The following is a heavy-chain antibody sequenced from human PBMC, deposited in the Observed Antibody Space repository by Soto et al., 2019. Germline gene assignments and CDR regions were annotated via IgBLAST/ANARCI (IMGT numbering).Heavy chain of an antibody. CDR2: FYDGGST. CDR3: TRDSIKPQYGMDV. V-gene: IGHV4-59*01. J-gene: IGHJ6*02. Sequence: SETLSLTCTVSGGSISTYYWSWIRQPPGKGLEWIGYFYDGGSTNYNPSLKSRVTISVDTSKNQFSLKLTSVTAADTAVYYCTRDSIKPQYGMDVWGQGTTVTV. CDR1: GGSISTYY.